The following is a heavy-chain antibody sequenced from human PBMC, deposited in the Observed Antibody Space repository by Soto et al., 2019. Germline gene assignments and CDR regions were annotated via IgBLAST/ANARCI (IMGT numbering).Heavy chain of an antibody. D-gene: IGHD5-18*01. CDR3: AKDQSPWIQLGSSFDY. J-gene: IGHJ4*02. CDR2: ISGSGGST. V-gene: IGHV3-23*01. Sequence: EVQLLESGGGLVQPGGSLRLSCAASGFTFSSYAMSWVRQAPGKGLEWVSAISGSGGSTYYADSVKGRFTISRDNSKNTLYLQMNSLRAEDTAVYYCAKDQSPWIQLGSSFDYWGQGTLVTVSS. CDR1: GFTFSSYA.